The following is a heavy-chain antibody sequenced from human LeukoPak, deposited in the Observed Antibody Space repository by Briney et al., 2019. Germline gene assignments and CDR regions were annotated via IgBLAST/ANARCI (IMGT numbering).Heavy chain of an antibody. D-gene: IGHD2-21*02. J-gene: IGHJ2*01. CDR1: GFTFRTDS. Sequence: GGSLRLSCAASGFTFRTDSMNWGPQAPGKGLWWVSSITVITSYIYYADSVRGRFTISRDNAKNSLYLQMNSLRAEDTAVYYCARLAYCGGDCYWFDLWGRGTLVTVSS. V-gene: IGHV3-21*01. CDR2: ITVITSYI. CDR3: ARLAYCGGDCYWFDL.